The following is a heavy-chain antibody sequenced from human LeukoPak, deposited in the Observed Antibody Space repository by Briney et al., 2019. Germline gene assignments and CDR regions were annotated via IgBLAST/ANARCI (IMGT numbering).Heavy chain of an antibody. V-gene: IGHV3-33*01. Sequence: HAGGSLRLSCAAPGFTYRNHGMHWVRQAPGKGLEWVAVIWYDGSNQYYADSVKGRFTISRDNSKNTLYLQMSSLRAEDTAVYYCARDIAARRLDYWGQGTLVTVSS. D-gene: IGHD6-6*01. CDR2: IWYDGSNQ. J-gene: IGHJ4*02. CDR1: GFTYRNHG. CDR3: ARDIAARRLDY.